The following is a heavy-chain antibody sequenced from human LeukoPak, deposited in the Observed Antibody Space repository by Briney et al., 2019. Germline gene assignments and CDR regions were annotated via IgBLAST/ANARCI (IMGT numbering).Heavy chain of an antibody. V-gene: IGHV3-66*01. J-gene: IGHJ4*02. D-gene: IGHD6-13*01. CDR3: AKSQKFAAAGTTVDY. CDR2: IYTAGST. Sequence: GGSLRLSCAASGFTVSNNYMSWVRQAPGKGLEWVSIIYTAGSTYYADSVKGRFTTSRDNSKNTLYLQMNSLRAEDTAVYYCAKSQKFAAAGTTVDYWGQGTLVTVSS. CDR1: GFTVSNNY.